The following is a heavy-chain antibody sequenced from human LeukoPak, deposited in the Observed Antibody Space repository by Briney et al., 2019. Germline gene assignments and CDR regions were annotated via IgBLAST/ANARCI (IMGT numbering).Heavy chain of an antibody. CDR3: ARRRYYGSGSYYPLYNWFDP. D-gene: IGHD3-10*01. CDR2: IYYSGST. J-gene: IGHJ5*02. V-gene: IGHV4-59*01. Sequence: SETLSLTCTVSGGSISSYYWSWIRQPPGKGLEWIGYIYYSGSTNYNPSLKSRVTISVDTSKNQFSLKLSSVTAADTAVYYCARRRYYGSGSYYPLYNWFDPWGQGTLVTVSS. CDR1: GGSISSYY.